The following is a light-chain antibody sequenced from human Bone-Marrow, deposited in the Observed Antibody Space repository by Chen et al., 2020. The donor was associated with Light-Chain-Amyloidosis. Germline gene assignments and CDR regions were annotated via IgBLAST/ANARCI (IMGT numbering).Light chain of an antibody. V-gene: IGKV1-39*01. Sequence: IKMTQSPSSLPAFVGDRVTITCRASQSISSSLNWYQQKPGKPPKVLIYSASNLHSGVPSRFSGSGSATDFTLTISSLQPEDFATYYCQQSYSTLSITFGQGTRLEIK. CDR3: QQSYSTLSIT. CDR2: SAS. J-gene: IGKJ5*01. CDR1: QSISSS.